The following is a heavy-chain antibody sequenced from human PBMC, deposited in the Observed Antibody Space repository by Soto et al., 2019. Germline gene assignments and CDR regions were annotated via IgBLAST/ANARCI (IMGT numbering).Heavy chain of an antibody. CDR1: GFTFSSYG. D-gene: IGHD4-17*01. CDR2: IWYDGSNK. J-gene: IGHJ6*02. V-gene: IGHV3-33*01. Sequence: QVQLVESGGGVVQPGRSLRLSCAASGFTFSSYGMHWVRQAPGKGLEWVAVIWYDGSNKYYADSVKGRFTISRDNSKNTLYLQMNSLRAEDKAVYYCARGRPVYGDYVNYGMDVWGQGTTVTVSS. CDR3: ARGRPVYGDYVNYGMDV.